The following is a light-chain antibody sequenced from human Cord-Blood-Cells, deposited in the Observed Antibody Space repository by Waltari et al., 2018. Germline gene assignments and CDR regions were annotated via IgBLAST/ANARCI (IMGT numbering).Light chain of an antibody. V-gene: IGKV3-11*01. Sequence: LPSRASQSVSSYLAWYKQKTGKDTRILIYDASNRATGIPARFSGSGSGKDFTITLSSLEPADFAVYYCQQRSNFTFGPGTKVDIK. CDR1: QSVSSY. J-gene: IGKJ3*01. CDR3: QQRSNFT. CDR2: DAS.